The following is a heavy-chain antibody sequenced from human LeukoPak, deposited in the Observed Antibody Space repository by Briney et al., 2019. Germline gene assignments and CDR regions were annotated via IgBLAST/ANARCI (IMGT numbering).Heavy chain of an antibody. CDR3: ARLHGIFGSD. J-gene: IGHJ4*02. V-gene: IGHV4-38-2*02. CDR1: GYSISSGYY. CDR2: IYYSGST. D-gene: IGHD3-3*01. Sequence: SETLSLTCTVSGYSISSGYYWTWIRQPPGKGLEWIGYIYYSGSTNYNPSLKSRVTMSVDTSKNQFSLKLSSVTAADTAVYYCARLHGIFGSDWGQGTLVTVSS.